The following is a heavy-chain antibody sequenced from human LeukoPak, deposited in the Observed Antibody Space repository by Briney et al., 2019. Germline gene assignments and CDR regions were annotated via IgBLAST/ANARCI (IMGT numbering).Heavy chain of an antibody. CDR3: ATGVDSSGYYPSYY. D-gene: IGHD3-22*01. CDR1: GFTVSSNY. Sequence: GGSLRLSCAASGFTVSSNYMTWVRQAPGKGLEWVSVIYSGGTTYYADSVKGRFTISRDNSQNTLYLQMNSLRAEDTAVYYCATGVDSSGYYPSYYWGQGTLVTVSS. V-gene: IGHV3-53*01. CDR2: IYSGGTT. J-gene: IGHJ4*02.